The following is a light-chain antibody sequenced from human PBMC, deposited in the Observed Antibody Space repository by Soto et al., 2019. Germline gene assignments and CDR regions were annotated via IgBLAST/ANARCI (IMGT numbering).Light chain of an antibody. Sequence: EIVMTQSPATLSVSPGERATLSCWASQTISSNLAWYQQKPGQAPRLLIYAASTRATGVPARFSGSGSGTEFTLTISSLQSEDFAVDYCQQYNNWPPWTFGQGTKVEIK. CDR2: AAS. V-gene: IGKV3-15*01. CDR1: QTISSN. CDR3: QQYNNWPPWT. J-gene: IGKJ1*01.